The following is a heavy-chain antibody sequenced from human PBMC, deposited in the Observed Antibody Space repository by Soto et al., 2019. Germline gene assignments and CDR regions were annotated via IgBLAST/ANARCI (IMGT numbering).Heavy chain of an antibody. CDR3: AKDRNGAFYYDSSGYPGP. D-gene: IGHD3-22*01. CDR1: GFTFSSYG. CDR2: ISYDGSNK. J-gene: IGHJ5*02. Sequence: GGSLRLSCAASGFTFSSYGMHWVRQAPGKGLEWVAVISYDGSNKYYADSVKGRFTISRDNSKNTLYLQMNSLRAEDTAVYYCAKDRNGAFYYDSSGYPGPWGQGTLVNVS. V-gene: IGHV3-30*18.